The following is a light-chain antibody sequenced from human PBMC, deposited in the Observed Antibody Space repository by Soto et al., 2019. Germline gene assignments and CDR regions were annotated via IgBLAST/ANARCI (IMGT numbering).Light chain of an antibody. CDR3: LQDYNYPLT. CDR2: AAS. J-gene: IGKJ4*01. CDR1: QSIRHY. Sequence: AIQMTQSPSSLSASVGDRVTITCRASQSIRHYLGWYQQKPAKAPKLLIYAASSLQSGVPSRFSGSGSGTDFTLTSSSLQPADFATYSCLQDYNYPLTCGAGTKVEIK. V-gene: IGKV1-6*01.